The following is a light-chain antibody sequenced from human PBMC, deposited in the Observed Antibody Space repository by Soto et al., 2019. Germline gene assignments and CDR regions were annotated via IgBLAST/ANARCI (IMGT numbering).Light chain of an antibody. V-gene: IGLV2-8*01. CDR1: SSDIGGYNY. CDR2: EVS. Sequence: QSALTQPPSASASPGQSVTISCTGTSSDIGGYNYVSWYQQHPGKAPNLMIYEVSRRPSGVPDRFSGSTSGNTASLTVSGLQAEDEADYYCSSYAGSNSYVVFGGGTKLTVL. CDR3: SSYAGSNSYVV. J-gene: IGLJ2*01.